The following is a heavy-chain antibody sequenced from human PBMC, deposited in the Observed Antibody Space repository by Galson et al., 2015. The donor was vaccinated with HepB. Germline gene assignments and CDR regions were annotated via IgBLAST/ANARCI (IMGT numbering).Heavy chain of an antibody. Sequence: SLRLSCAASGFTFSNAWMSWVRQAPGKGLEWVGRIKSNIDGGTTDYAAHVKGRLTLPRDDSKNMLFLQMNSLKTEDTAVYYCAAWPVRDILTGYYWPKKYYFDYWGQGTLVTVSS. CDR3: AAWPVRDILTGYYWPKKYYFDY. D-gene: IGHD3-9*01. V-gene: IGHV3-15*01. CDR1: GFTFSNAW. J-gene: IGHJ4*02. CDR2: IKSNIDGGTT.